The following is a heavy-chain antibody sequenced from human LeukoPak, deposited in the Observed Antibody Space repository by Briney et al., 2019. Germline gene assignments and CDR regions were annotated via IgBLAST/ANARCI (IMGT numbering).Heavy chain of an antibody. V-gene: IGHV3-23*01. Sequence: GETLRLSCGASGFTLSNYDIGWVRQAPGQGLEWVSSFSGSDGTTYYTDSVKGRFTISRDYSKTTVSLQMNSLRAEDTAIYYCATYRQVLLPFESWGQGTLVTVSS. J-gene: IGHJ4*02. CDR1: GFTLSNYD. CDR3: ATYRQVLLPFES. D-gene: IGHD2-8*02. CDR2: FSGSDGTT.